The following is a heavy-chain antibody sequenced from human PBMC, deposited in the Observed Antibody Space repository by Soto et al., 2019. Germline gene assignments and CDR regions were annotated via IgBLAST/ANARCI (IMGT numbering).Heavy chain of an antibody. V-gene: IGHV4-59*06. J-gene: IGHJ6*03. CDR1: GGSSSSYY. CDR2: IYYSGST. CDR3: ARGGRYCSSTSCYGYDNYYYYMDV. D-gene: IGHD2-2*01. Sequence: SETLSLTCTVSGGSSSSYYWSWIRQHPGKGLEWIGYIYYSGSTYYNPSLKSRVTISVDTSKNQFSLKLSSVTAADTAVYYCARGGRYCSSTSCYGYDNYYYYMDVWGKGTTVTVSS.